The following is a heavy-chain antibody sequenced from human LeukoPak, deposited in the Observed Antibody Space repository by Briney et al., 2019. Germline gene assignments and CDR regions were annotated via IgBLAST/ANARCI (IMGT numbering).Heavy chain of an antibody. Sequence: SETLSLTCAVYGGSFSGYYWSWIRRPPGKGLEWIGEINHSGSTNYNPSLKSRVTISVDTSKNQFSLKLSSVTAADTAVYYCARGRKHSRDFDYWGQGTLVTVSS. J-gene: IGHJ4*02. D-gene: IGHD3-22*01. V-gene: IGHV4-34*01. CDR1: GGSFSGYY. CDR3: ARGRKHSRDFDY. CDR2: INHSGST.